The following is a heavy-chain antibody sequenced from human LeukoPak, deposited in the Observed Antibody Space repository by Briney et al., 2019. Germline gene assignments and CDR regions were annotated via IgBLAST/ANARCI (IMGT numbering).Heavy chain of an antibody. CDR3: ASDSSGYYDY. D-gene: IGHD3-22*01. Sequence: SETLSLTCTVSGYSISSGYLWGWIRQPPGKGLEWIGSIDGSGSSYYNPSLKSRVTISVDTSRNQFSLKLSSVTAADTAVYYCASDSSGYYDYWGQGTLVTVSS. V-gene: IGHV4-38-2*02. CDR2: IDGSGSS. J-gene: IGHJ4*02. CDR1: GYSISSGYL.